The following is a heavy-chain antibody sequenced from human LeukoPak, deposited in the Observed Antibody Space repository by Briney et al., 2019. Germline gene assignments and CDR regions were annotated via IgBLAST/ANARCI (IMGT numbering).Heavy chain of an antibody. Sequence: SETLSLTCTVSGGSISSYYWSWIRQPPGKGLEWIGYIYYSGSTNYNPSLKSRVTISVDTYKNQFSLKLSSVTAADTAVYYCARFSVHCSSTSCYVSGWFDPWGQGTLVTVSS. CDR3: ARFSVHCSSTSCYVSGWFDP. CDR2: IYYSGST. CDR1: GGSISSYY. D-gene: IGHD2-2*01. V-gene: IGHV4-59*01. J-gene: IGHJ5*02.